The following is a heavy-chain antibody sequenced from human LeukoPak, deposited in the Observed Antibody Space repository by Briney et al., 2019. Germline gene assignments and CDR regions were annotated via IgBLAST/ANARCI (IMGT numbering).Heavy chain of an antibody. J-gene: IGHJ4*02. CDR1: GFTFSRYWI. CDR2: IYYSGST. V-gene: IGHV4-39*01. Sequence: ESLRLSCAASGFTFSRYWIHWVRQPPGKGLEWIGSIYYSGSTYYNPSLKSRVTISVDTSKNQFSLKLSSVTAADTAVYYCARQSIAAASDYWGQGTLVTVSS. D-gene: IGHD6-13*01. CDR3: ARQSIAAASDY.